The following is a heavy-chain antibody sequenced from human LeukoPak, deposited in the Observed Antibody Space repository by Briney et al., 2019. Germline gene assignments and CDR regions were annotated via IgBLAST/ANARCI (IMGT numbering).Heavy chain of an antibody. CDR1: GGTFSSYA. D-gene: IGHD3-3*01. CDR3: ARGEIALPYDFWSGSLDY. V-gene: IGHV1-69*13. CDR2: IIPIFGTA. J-gene: IGHJ4*02. Sequence: SVKVSCKASGGTFSSYAISWVRQAPGQGLEWMGGIIPIFGTANYAQKFQGRVTITADESTSTAYMELSGLRSEDTAVYYCARGEIALPYDFWSGSLDYWGQGTLVTVSS.